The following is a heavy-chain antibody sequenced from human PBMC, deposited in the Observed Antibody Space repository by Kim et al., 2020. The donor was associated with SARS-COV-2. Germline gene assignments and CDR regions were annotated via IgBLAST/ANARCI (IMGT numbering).Heavy chain of an antibody. V-gene: IGHV1-3*01. D-gene: IGHD3-10*01. CDR3: ARSLPVFPYYYGSGGGGADY. CDR2: INAGNGNT. CDR1: GYTFTSYA. Sequence: ASVKVSCKASGYTFTSYAMHWVRQAPGQRLEWMGWINAGNGNTKYSQKFQGRVTITRDTSASTAYMELSSLRSEDTAVYYCARSLPVFPYYYGSGGGGADYWGQGTLVTVSS. J-gene: IGHJ4*02.